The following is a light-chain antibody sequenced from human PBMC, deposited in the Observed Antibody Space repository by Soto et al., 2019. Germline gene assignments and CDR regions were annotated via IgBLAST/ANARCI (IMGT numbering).Light chain of an antibody. V-gene: IGKV1-13*02. CDR3: QQFNGFPLP. CDR1: QDIGSA. CDR2: DAS. Sequence: IQLTQSPSSLSASVGDIVTITCRAGQDIGSALAWYQQRLGKAPKLMLYDASNLEAGVHSRFSGSGSGTDFTLTITSLRPEYFATYYCQQFNGFPLPFGGGTKVQIK. J-gene: IGKJ4*01.